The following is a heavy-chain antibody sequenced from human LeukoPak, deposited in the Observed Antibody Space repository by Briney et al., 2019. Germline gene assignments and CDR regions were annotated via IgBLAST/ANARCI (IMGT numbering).Heavy chain of an antibody. J-gene: IGHJ3*02. CDR1: GYTFTGYY. D-gene: IGHD2-8*01. Sequence: ASVKVSCKASGYTFTGYYVHWVRQAPGQGLEWMRWMNPNSGVTKSAQQFQGRVTMTRDTSISTAYMEVSRLRSDDTAVYYCASERLNNAFDIWGQGTMVTVSS. V-gene: IGHV1-2*02. CDR2: MNPNSGVT. CDR3: ASERLNNAFDI.